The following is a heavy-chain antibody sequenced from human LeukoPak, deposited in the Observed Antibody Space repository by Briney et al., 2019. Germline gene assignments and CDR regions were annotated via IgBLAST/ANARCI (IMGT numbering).Heavy chain of an antibody. CDR1: GFTFSSYE. CDR2: ISSSGSTI. J-gene: IGHJ4*02. CDR3: VKDLTTVTTQGDY. D-gene: IGHD4-17*01. V-gene: IGHV3-48*03. Sequence: GGSLRLSCAASGFTFSSYEMNWVRQAPGKGLEWVSYISSSGSTIYYADSVKGRFTISRDNSKNTLYLQMNSLRADDTAVYYCVKDLTTVTTQGDYWGQGTLVTVSS.